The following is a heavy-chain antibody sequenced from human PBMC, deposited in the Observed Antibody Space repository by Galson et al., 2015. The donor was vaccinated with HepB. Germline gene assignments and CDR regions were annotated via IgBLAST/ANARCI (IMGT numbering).Heavy chain of an antibody. CDR2: IDWDDDK. CDR1: GFSLSTSGLS. CDR3: ARTPRFHFYYYMDV. J-gene: IGHJ6*03. Sequence: PALVKPTQTLTLTCTFSGFSLSTSGLSVSWIRQPPGKALEWLARIDWDDDKYYSTSLKTRLTISRDTSKNQVVLTMTNMDPVDTATYYCARTPRFHFYYYMDVWGKGTTVTVSS. V-gene: IGHV2-70*11. D-gene: IGHD3-3*01.